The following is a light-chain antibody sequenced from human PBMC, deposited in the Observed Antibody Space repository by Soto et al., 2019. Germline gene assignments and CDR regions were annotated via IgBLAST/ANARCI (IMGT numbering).Light chain of an antibody. CDR3: QKYDRAPRT. V-gene: IGKV1-27*01. CDR2: AAS. J-gene: IGKJ1*01. CDR1: QDISNY. Sequence: DIHITQSPSSLSASLGDRVTITCRASQDISNYLAWYQQKPGKVPKLLISAASTLQSGVPSRFSGSGSGTAFTLTISSLQPEDVATYYCQKYDRAPRTFGHGTKVDIK.